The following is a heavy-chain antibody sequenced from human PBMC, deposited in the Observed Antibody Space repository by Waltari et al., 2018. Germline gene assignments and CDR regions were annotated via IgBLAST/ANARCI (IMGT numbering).Heavy chain of an antibody. Sequence: EVQLVESGGGLVQPGGSLRLSCAASGFTFSSYAMSWVRQAPGKGLEWVSAISGSGGSTYYADSVKGRFTISRDNSKNTLYLQMNSLRAEETAVYYCAKGGQWLGRIPAYFDYWGQGTLVTVSS. V-gene: IGHV3-23*04. J-gene: IGHJ4*02. CDR3: AKGGQWLGRIPAYFDY. CDR2: ISGSGGST. CDR1: GFTFSSYA. D-gene: IGHD6-19*01.